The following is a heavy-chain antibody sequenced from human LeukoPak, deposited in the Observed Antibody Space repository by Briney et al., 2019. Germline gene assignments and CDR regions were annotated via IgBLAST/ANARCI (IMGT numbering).Heavy chain of an antibody. CDR2: IYYSGST. D-gene: IGHD3-10*01. J-gene: IGHJ4*02. CDR1: GGSISSSSYY. V-gene: IGHV4-39*01. Sequence: SETLSLTCTVSGGSISSSSYYWGWIRQPPGKGLEWIGSIYYSGSTYYNPSLKSRVTISVDTSKNQFSLKLSSVTAADTAVYYCARGKILLWFGELSLFDYWGQGTLVTVSS. CDR3: ARGKILLWFGELSLFDY.